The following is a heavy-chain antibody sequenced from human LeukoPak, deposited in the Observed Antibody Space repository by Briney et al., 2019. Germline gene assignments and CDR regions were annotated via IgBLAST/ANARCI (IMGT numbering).Heavy chain of an antibody. V-gene: IGHV1-2*02. CDR1: GYTFTGYY. CDR2: INPNSGGT. D-gene: IGHD6-19*01. J-gene: IGHJ5*02. CDR3: ARGTPSSGWLYWFDP. Sequence: ASVKVSCKASGYTFTGYYMHWVRQAPGQGLGWMGWINPNSGGTNYAQKFQGRVTMTRDTSISTAYMELSRLRSDDTAVCYCARGTPSSGWLYWFDPWGQGTLVTVSS.